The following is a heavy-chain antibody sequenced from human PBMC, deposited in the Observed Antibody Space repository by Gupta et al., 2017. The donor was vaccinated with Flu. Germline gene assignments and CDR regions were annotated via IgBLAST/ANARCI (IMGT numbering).Heavy chain of an antibody. J-gene: IGHJ6*02. Sequence: FSNYGMHWVRQAPGKGLEWAAVVSYDGATKSYGDSVKSRFTISRDNSKNTLYLQMNSLRHEDTAVYYCANLDARSGCDLDVWGQGTTVTVSS. CDR2: VSYDGATK. CDR3: ANLDARSGCDLDV. V-gene: IGHV3-30*18. CDR1: FSNYG.